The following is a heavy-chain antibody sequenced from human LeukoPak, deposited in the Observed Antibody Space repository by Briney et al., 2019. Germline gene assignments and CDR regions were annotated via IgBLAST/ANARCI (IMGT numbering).Heavy chain of an antibody. D-gene: IGHD2-2*01. CDR2: INHSGST. J-gene: IGHJ6*03. CDR3: ARVGRYCSSSSCYPRVYYMDV. V-gene: IGHV4-34*01. CDR1: GGSFSGYY. Sequence: SETLSLTCAVYGGSFSGYYWSWRRQPPGKGLEWMGEINHSGSTNYNPSLTSRGTISVDTCKKQCSRRLRYVTAADTAVYYCARVGRYCSSSSCYPRVYYMDVWGKGTTVTVSS.